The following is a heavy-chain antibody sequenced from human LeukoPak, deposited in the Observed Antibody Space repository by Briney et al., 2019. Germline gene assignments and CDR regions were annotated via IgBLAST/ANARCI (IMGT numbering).Heavy chain of an antibody. V-gene: IGHV4-39*01. J-gene: IGHJ4*02. CDR1: GGSITSSNYY. Sequence: SETLSLTCTVSGGSITSSNYYWGWIRQPPGKGLEWIGSFYYSGTTNYNPSLKSRVTISVDTSKNQFSLKLSSVTAADTAVYYCVYYYGSGSVEYWGQGTLVTVSS. CDR2: FYYSGTT. D-gene: IGHD3-10*01. CDR3: VYYYGSGSVEY.